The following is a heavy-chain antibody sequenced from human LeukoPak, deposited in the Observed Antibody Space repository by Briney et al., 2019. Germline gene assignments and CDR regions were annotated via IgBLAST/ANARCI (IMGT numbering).Heavy chain of an antibody. CDR3: ARLLFEQLGPGYYYYYMDV. Sequence: ASVKVSCKASGYTFTSYYMHWVRQAPGQGLEWMGIINPSGGSTSYAQKFQGRVTMTRDMSTSTVYMELSSLKASDTAMYYCARLLFEQLGPGYYYYYMDVWGKGTTVTVS. D-gene: IGHD6-6*01. J-gene: IGHJ6*03. CDR2: INPSGGST. CDR1: GYTFTSYY. V-gene: IGHV1-46*01.